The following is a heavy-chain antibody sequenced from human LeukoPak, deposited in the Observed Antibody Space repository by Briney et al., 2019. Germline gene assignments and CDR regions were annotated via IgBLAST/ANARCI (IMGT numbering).Heavy chain of an antibody. Sequence: SETLSLTCTVSGGSISSYYWSWIRQPPGKGLEWIGYIYYSGSTNYNPSLKSRVTISVDTSKNQFSLKLSSVTAADTAVYYCARAVAGTTPYYYYYGMDVWGQGTTVTVS. CDR3: ARAVAGTTPYYYYYGMDV. J-gene: IGHJ6*02. D-gene: IGHD6-19*01. CDR2: IYYSGST. V-gene: IGHV4-59*01. CDR1: GGSISSYY.